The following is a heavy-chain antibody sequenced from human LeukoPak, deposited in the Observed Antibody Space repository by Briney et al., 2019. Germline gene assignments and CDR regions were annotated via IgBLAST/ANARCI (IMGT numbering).Heavy chain of an antibody. Sequence: ASVKVSCKAPGYTFTGYYMHWVRQAPGQGPEWMGWINPNSGGTNYAQKFQGRVTMTRDTSISTAYMELSRLRSDDTAVYYCASREWVGATDAFDIWGQGTMVTVSS. V-gene: IGHV1-2*02. CDR1: GYTFTGYY. J-gene: IGHJ3*02. CDR2: INPNSGGT. D-gene: IGHD1-26*01. CDR3: ASREWVGATDAFDI.